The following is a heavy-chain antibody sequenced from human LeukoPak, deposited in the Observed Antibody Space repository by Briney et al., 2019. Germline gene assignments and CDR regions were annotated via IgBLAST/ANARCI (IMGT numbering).Heavy chain of an antibody. CDR1: GFTFSSYA. J-gene: IGHJ4*02. D-gene: IGHD6-19*01. Sequence: GGSLRLSCAASGFTFSSYAMSWVRQAPGKGLEWVSVITGSGGSTYYAGSVKGRFTISRDNSNNTLYLQMTSLSAEDTAVFFCAKDHSDVAVAYFFDSWGQGTLATVSS. CDR2: ITGSGGST. V-gene: IGHV3-23*01. CDR3: AKDHSDVAVAYFFDS.